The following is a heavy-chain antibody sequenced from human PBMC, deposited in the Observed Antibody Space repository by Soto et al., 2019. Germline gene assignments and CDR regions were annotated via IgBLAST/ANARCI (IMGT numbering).Heavy chain of an antibody. J-gene: IGHJ4*02. CDR2: ISGSGGST. CDR3: AKDGPITICGVVIYYFDY. CDR1: GFTFSSYA. D-gene: IGHD3-3*01. Sequence: EVQLLESGGGLVQPGGSLRLSCAASGFTFSSYAMSWVRQAPGKGLEWVSAISGSGGSTYYADSVKGRFTISRDNSKNTLYLQMNSLRAEDTAVYYCAKDGPITICGVVIYYFDYWGQGTLVTVSS. V-gene: IGHV3-23*01.